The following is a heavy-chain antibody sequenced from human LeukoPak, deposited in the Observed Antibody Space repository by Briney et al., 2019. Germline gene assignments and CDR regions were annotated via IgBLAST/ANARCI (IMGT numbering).Heavy chain of an antibody. Sequence: PGGSLRLSCAASGFTFSDYYMSWIRQAPGKGLEWVSYISSSGSTIYYADSVKGRSTISRDNSKNTLYLQMNSLGAEDTAVYYCARVPGYCSGGSCYRGSAFDIWGQGTMVTVSS. V-gene: IGHV3-11*04. J-gene: IGHJ3*02. D-gene: IGHD2-15*01. CDR3: ARVPGYCSGGSCYRGSAFDI. CDR2: ISSSGSTI. CDR1: GFTFSDYY.